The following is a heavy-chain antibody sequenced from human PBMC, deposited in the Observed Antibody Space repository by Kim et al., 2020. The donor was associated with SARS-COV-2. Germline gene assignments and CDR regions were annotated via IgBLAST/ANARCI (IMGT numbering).Heavy chain of an antibody. Sequence: GGSLRLSCAASGFTFTTYHMSWVRQAPGKGLEWVADIYSGSYTIYYAASVKGRFTVSRDNAKNSLYLQMSSLIHEDTAIYYCARDSKRGGSFYFWGRG. D-gene: IGHD2-15*01. V-gene: IGHV3-48*02. CDR3: ARDSKRGGSFYF. CDR1: GFTFTTYH. CDR2: IYSGSYTI. J-gene: IGHJ4*02.